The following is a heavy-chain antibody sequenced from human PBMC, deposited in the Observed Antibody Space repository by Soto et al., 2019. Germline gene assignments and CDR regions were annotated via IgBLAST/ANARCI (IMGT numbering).Heavy chain of an antibody. Sequence: QVQLVQSGTEVMKPGASVKVSCKASGYTFTDYGITWVRQAPGHGLDWMGWISAYNGNTNYAQKLQGRVTMTTDTSTSTAYMELRTLRSDDTAVYYCARGATSSSYVDFWGQGTLVTVSS. CDR1: GYTFTDYG. V-gene: IGHV1-18*01. J-gene: IGHJ4*02. CDR2: ISAYNGNT. CDR3: ARGATSSSYVDF. D-gene: IGHD6-6*01.